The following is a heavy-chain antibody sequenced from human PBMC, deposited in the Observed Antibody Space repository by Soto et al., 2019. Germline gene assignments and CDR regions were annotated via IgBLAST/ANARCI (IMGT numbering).Heavy chain of an antibody. CDR2: IIPIFGTA. Sequence: SVKVSCKASGVTFSSYAISWVRQAPGQGLEWMGGIIPIFGTANYAQKFQGRVTITADESTSTAYMELSSLRSEDTAVYYCARIRGPIVVVPAANNWFDPWGQGTLVTVSS. CDR1: GVTFSSYA. CDR3: ARIRGPIVVVPAANNWFDP. D-gene: IGHD2-2*01. V-gene: IGHV1-69*13. J-gene: IGHJ5*02.